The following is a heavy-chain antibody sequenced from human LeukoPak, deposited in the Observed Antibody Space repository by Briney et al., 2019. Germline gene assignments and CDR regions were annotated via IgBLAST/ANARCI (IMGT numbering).Heavy chain of an antibody. J-gene: IGHJ4*02. CDR2: IWHDGSHK. V-gene: IGHV3-33*01. CDR1: GFSFNTYA. Sequence: GGSLRLSCAASGFSFNTYAMHWVRQAPGQGLEWVALIWHDGSHKFYSNSVRGQFTISRDNSKNTVYLQMNNLRPEDTAVYYCARGIFGSGSYPDFWGQGTLVTVSS. CDR3: ARGIFGSGSYPDF. D-gene: IGHD3-10*01.